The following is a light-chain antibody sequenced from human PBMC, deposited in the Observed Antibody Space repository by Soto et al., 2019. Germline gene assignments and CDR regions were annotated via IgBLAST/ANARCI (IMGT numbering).Light chain of an antibody. CDR3: QQRSAWPLL. CDR1: QSVSSH. V-gene: IGKV3-11*01. J-gene: IGKJ4*01. CDR2: DAS. Sequence: EIVLTQSPATLSLSPGERATLSCRASQSVSSHLTWYQHIPGQAPRLLIYDASTRANGIPARFSGSGSGTDFLLTISSLAPEDFAVYYCQQRSAWPLLFGGGTRVEIK.